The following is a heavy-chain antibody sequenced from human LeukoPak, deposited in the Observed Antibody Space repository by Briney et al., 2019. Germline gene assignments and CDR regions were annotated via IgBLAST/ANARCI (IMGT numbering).Heavy chain of an antibody. CDR2: IIPIFGTA. D-gene: IGHD3-16*02. V-gene: IGHV1-69*13. Sequence: SVKVSCKASGGTFSSYAISWVRQAPGQGLEWMGGIIPIFGTANYAQKFQGRVTITADESTSTAYMELSSLRSEDTAVYYCARGFYDYVWGSYQTFDYWGQGTLVTVSS. J-gene: IGHJ4*02. CDR1: GGTFSSYA. CDR3: ARGFYDYVWGSYQTFDY.